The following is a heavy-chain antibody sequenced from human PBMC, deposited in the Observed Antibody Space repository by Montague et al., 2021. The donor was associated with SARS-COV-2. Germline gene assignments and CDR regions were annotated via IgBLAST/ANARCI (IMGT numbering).Heavy chain of an antibody. Sequence: TLSLTCTVSGGSISSGGYYWSWIRPHPGKGLEWIGYIYYSGSTYYNPSLKSRVTISVDTSKNQFSLKLSSVTAADTSVYYCARARRGSGAGSYFDILVYWFDPWGQGTLVTVSS. CDR1: GGSISSGGYY. D-gene: IGHD3-10*01. V-gene: IGHV4-31*03. J-gene: IGHJ5*02. CDR3: ARARRGSGAGSYFDILVYWFDP. CDR2: IYYSGST.